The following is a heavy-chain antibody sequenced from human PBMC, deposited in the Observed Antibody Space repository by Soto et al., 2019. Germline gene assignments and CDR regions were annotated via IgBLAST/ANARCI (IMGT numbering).Heavy chain of an antibody. D-gene: IGHD2-15*01. CDR3: VRSPLCSGGSCSRRPDSDFYGMDF. V-gene: IGHV3-66*01. CDR2: IYSGGST. Sequence: PGGSLRLSCAASGFTVSSNYMSWVRQAPGKGLEWVSVIYSGGSTYYADSVKGRFTISRDNSKNTLYLQMNSLRAEDTAVYYCVRSPLCSGGSCSRRPDSDFYGMDFWGKRTTGTVS. J-gene: IGHJ6*04. CDR1: GFTVSSNY.